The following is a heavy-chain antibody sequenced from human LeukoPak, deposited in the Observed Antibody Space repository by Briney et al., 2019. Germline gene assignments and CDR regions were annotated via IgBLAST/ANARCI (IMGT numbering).Heavy chain of an antibody. Sequence: GGSLRLSCAASGFTFSSYGMSWVRQAPGKGLEWVSSISSSGSYMYYAGSVKGRFTISRDNAKNSLYLQMNSLRAEDTAVYYCARDSYYYDSSGDYWGQGTLVTVSS. CDR3: ARDSYYYDSSGDY. CDR1: GFTFSSYG. D-gene: IGHD3-22*01. V-gene: IGHV3-21*01. CDR2: ISSSGSYM. J-gene: IGHJ4*02.